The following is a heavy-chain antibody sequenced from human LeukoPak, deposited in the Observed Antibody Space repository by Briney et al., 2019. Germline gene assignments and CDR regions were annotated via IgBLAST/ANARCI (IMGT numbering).Heavy chain of an antibody. CDR2: INPNSGGT. V-gene: IGHV1-2*02. CDR1: GYTFTGCY. Sequence: ASVKVSCKASGYTFTGCYMHWVRQAPGRGLEWMGWINPNSGGTNYAQKFQGRVTMTRDTSISTAYMELSRLRYDDTAVYYCARWYSSGIDYWGQGTLVTVSS. D-gene: IGHD6-19*01. J-gene: IGHJ4*02. CDR3: ARWYSSGIDY.